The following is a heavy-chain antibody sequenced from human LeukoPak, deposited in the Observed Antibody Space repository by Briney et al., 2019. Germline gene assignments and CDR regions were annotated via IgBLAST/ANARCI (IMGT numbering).Heavy chain of an antibody. Sequence: PSETLSLTCTVSGGSISSGDYYWSWIRQPPGKGLEWIGYIYHSGSTYYNPSLKSRVTISVDTSKNQFSLKLSSVTAADTAVYYCARAHAPLVGATFDYWGQGTLVTVSS. V-gene: IGHV4-30-4*08. CDR1: GGSISSGDYY. J-gene: IGHJ4*02. CDR2: IYHSGST. CDR3: ARAHAPLVGATFDY. D-gene: IGHD1-26*01.